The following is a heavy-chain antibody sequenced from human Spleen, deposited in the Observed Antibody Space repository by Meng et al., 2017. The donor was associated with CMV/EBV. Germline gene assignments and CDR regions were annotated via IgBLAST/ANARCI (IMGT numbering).Heavy chain of an antibody. CDR3: AKDRPLGFDP. V-gene: IGHV3-9*01. D-gene: IGHD6-6*01. J-gene: IGHJ5*02. Sequence: SLKISCAASGFTFDDYAVHWVRQAPGKGLEWVSGISWNSANIGYADSVKGRFTISRDNAKNSLYLQMNSLRAEDTAVYYCAKDRPLGFDPWGQGTLVTVSS. CDR1: GFTFDDYA. CDR2: ISWNSANI.